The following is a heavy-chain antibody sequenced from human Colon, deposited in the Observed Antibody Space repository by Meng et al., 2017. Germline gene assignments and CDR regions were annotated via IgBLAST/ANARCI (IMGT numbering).Heavy chain of an antibody. CDR1: GFTFSSYS. CDR3: ARVIQMATIAPGDY. J-gene: IGHJ4*02. D-gene: IGHD5-24*01. CDR2: ISSSTSYI. Sequence: EVQLVESGGGLVKPGGSLRLSCAASGFTFSSYSMTWVRQAPGKGLEWVSSISSSTSYIYYADSVKGRFTISRDNVKNALYLQMNSLRAEDTAVYFCARVIQMATIAPGDYWGQGTLVTVSS. V-gene: IGHV3-21*01.